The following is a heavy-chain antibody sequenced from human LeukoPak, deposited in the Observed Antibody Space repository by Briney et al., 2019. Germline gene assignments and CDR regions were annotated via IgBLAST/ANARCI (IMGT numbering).Heavy chain of an antibody. D-gene: IGHD4-23*01. CDR1: GGSISSYY. CDR3: ARHGLGGNSDY. J-gene: IGHJ4*02. V-gene: IGHV4-59*08. CDR2: IYYSGST. Sequence: SETLSLTCTASGGSISSYYWSWIRQPPGKGLEWIGYIYYSGSTNYNPSLKSRVTISVDTSKNQFSLKLSSVTAADTAVYYCARHGLGGNSDYWGQGTLVTVSS.